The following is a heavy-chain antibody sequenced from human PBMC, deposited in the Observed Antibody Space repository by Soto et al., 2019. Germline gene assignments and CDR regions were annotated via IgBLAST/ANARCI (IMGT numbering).Heavy chain of an antibody. CDR1: GGTFDTYG. J-gene: IGHJ6*02. CDR2: IIPIFGTV. V-gene: IGHV1-69*06. CDR3: AGESPRRPLKTARKYYDFWSDYPPPTQEPDFYYYFGMDV. D-gene: IGHD3-3*01. Sequence: QVQLVQSGAEVKKPGSSVKISCKASGGTFDTYGVYWVRRAPGRGLEWMGGIIPIFGTVNYTQKFQGRLTIIADKFSNAAYMELSSLRSDDTAVYYCAGESPRRPLKTARKYYDFWSDYPPPTQEPDFYYYFGMDVWGQGTTVTVSS.